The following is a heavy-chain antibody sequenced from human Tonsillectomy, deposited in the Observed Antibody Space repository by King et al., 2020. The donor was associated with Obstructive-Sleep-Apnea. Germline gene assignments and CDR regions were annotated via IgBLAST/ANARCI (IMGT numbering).Heavy chain of an antibody. J-gene: IGHJ4*02. Sequence: VQLQESGPGLVKPSGTLSLTCAVSGGSIGTNNWWSWVRQPPGRGPEWGAEIYHSGTTNYNPSFKSRVTISVDKSKNQFSLKLTSVTAADTAVYYCARDRVRGVFHYWGQGTLVTVSS. V-gene: IGHV4-4*02. CDR3: ARDRVRGVFHY. CDR2: IYHSGTT. D-gene: IGHD3-10*01. CDR1: GGSIGTNNW.